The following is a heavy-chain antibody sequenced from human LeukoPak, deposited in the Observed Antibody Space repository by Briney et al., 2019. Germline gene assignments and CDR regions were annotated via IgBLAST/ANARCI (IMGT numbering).Heavy chain of an antibody. V-gene: IGHV3-21*01. CDR2: ISSSSSYI. CDR3: ARVPYYSSGWSYYFDY. CDR1: GFTFSSYW. Sequence: PGGSLRLACAASGFTFSSYWMSWVRQAPGKGLEWVSSISSSSSYIYYADSVKGRFTISRDNAKNSLYLQMNSLRAEDTAVYYCARVPYYSSGWSYYFDYWGQGTLVTVSS. D-gene: IGHD6-19*01. J-gene: IGHJ4*02.